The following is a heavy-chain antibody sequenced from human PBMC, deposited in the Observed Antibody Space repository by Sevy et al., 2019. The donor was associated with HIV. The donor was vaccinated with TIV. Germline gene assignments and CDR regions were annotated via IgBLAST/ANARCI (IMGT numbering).Heavy chain of an antibody. CDR2: ISAYNGNT. V-gene: IGHV1-18*01. J-gene: IGHJ6*02. CDR3: ARASTIFVNGYYYYGMDV. D-gene: IGHD3-3*01. Sequence: ASVKVSCKASGYTFTSYGISWVRQAPGQGLEWMGWISAYNGNTNYAQKLQGRVTMTTDTSTGTAYMELRSLRSDDTAVYYCARASTIFVNGYYYYGMDVWGQGTTVTVSS. CDR1: GYTFTSYG.